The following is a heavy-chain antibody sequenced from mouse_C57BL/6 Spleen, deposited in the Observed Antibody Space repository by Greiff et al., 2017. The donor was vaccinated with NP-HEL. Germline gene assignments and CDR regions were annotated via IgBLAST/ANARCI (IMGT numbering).Heavy chain of an antibody. D-gene: IGHD3-1*01. CDR1: GFTFSSYA. V-gene: IGHV5-4*03. CDR2: ISDGGSYT. CDR3: ARGEDTAFAY. Sequence: EVMLVESGGGLVKPGGSLKLSCAASGFTFSSYAMSWVRQTPEKRLEWVATISDGGSYTYYPDNVKGRFTISRDNAKNNLYLQMSHLKSEDTAMYYCARGEDTAFAYWGQGTLVTVSA. J-gene: IGHJ3*01.